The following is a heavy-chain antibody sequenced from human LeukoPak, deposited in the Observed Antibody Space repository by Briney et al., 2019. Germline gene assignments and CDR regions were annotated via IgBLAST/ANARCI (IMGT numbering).Heavy chain of an antibody. J-gene: IGHJ4*02. Sequence: GGSLRLSCAASGFTFSSYAMHWVRQAPGKGLHYVSAISSEGGSTYYADSVKGRFTISRDNSKNTLYLQMGSLRVEDMAVYYCARRYCTSTSCSPLDYWGRGTLVTVSS. CDR2: ISSEGGST. CDR3: ARRYCTSTSCSPLDY. CDR1: GFTFSSYA. V-gene: IGHV3-64*02. D-gene: IGHD2-2*01.